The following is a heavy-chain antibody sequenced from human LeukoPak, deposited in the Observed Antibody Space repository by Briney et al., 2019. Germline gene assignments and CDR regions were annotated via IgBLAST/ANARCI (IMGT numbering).Heavy chain of an antibody. Sequence: ASVQVSCKASGYTFTDYYMHWVRQAPGQGLEWMGWINPNSGGTKYARKFQGRVTLTRDTSISTAYMELARLRSDDTAVYFCATYDYTFFDYWGQGTLVTVSS. J-gene: IGHJ4*02. V-gene: IGHV1-2*02. CDR2: INPNSGGT. D-gene: IGHD4-11*01. CDR1: GYTFTDYY. CDR3: ATYDYTFFDY.